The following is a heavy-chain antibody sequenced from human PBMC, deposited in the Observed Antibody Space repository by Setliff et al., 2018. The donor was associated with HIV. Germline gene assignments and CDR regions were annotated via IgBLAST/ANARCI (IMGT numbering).Heavy chain of an antibody. V-gene: IGHV3-48*01. D-gene: IGHD6-13*01. CDR1: GFSFGTYS. CDR3: AKAPLTIVATGGEDC. J-gene: IGHJ4*02. Sequence: GGSLRLSCAASGFSFGTYSMNWVRQAPGKGLEWVSYISGGSDLKDYADSVKGRFTISRDNAKNSLSLQMNSLRAEDTAVYYCAKAPLTIVATGGEDCWGQGTLVTVSS. CDR2: ISGGSDLK.